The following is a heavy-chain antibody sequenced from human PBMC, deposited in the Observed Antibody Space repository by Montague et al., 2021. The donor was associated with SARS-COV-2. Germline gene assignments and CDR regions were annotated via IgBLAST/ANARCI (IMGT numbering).Heavy chain of an antibody. V-gene: IGHV3-23*01. CDR3: AKDREVATGGLYYFDY. D-gene: IGHD5-24*01. CDR2: ISGSADIT. J-gene: IGHJ4*02. Sequence: SLRLSRAASGFTFRNYAMIWVRRAPGRGLEWVSGISGSADITYYADSVKGRFTIPRDNSKNTLYLQMSSLRAGDTAVYYCAKDREVATGGLYYFDYWGQGTLVTVSS. CDR1: GFTFRNYA.